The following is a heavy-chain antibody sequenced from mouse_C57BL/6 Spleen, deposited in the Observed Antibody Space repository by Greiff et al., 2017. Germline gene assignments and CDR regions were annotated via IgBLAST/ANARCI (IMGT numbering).Heavy chain of an antibody. J-gene: IGHJ2*01. CDR3: ARRATTDDFDY. CDR1: GFTFSSYG. D-gene: IGHD1-1*01. V-gene: IGHV5-6*01. Sequence: EVHLVESGGDLVKPGGSLKLSCAASGFTFSSYGMSWVRQTPDKRLEWVATISSGGSYTYYPDSVKGRFTISRDNAKNTLYLQLSSLKSEDTAMYYCARRATTDDFDYWGQGTTLTVSS. CDR2: ISSGGSYT.